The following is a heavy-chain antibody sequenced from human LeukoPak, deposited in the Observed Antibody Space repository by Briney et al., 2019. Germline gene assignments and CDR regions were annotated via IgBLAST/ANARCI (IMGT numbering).Heavy chain of an antibody. J-gene: IGHJ4*02. CDR2: INPNNGGT. V-gene: IGHV1-2*02. D-gene: IGHD2-8*01. CDR3: ARGLMPPDY. Sequence: ASVKVSCKASGYTFTSYYMHWVRQAPGQGLEWMGWINPNNGGTNYAQKFQGRVTMTRDTSISTAYMELNRLTSDDTALYYCARGLMPPDYWGQGTLVTVSS. CDR1: GYTFTSYY.